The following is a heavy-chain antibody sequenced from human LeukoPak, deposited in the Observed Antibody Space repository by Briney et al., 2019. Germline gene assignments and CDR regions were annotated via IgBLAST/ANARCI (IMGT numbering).Heavy chain of an antibody. D-gene: IGHD5-24*01. CDR1: GGSMSSYY. V-gene: IGHV4-59*08. J-gene: IGHJ4*02. Sequence: SETLSLTCTVSGGSMSSYYWSWIRQPPGKGLEWIGYIHYSGSTKYNPSLKSRVTISVDTSKNQFSLKLSSVTAADTAVYYCARGARAGYNLEPFDYWGQGTLVTVSS. CDR2: IHYSGST. CDR3: ARGARAGYNLEPFDY.